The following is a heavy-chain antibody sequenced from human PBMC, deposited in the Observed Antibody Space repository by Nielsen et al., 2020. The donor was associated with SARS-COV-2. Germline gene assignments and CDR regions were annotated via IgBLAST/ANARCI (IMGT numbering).Heavy chain of an antibody. Sequence: SETLSLTCAVSGESFSGYYQWSWIRQPPGKGLEWIGEISHSGTTNYNPSLKSRVTISVDTSKNQFSLKLRFVTAADTAVYYCARRLTMVRGVIPKRAYYMDVWGKGTTVTVSS. CDR1: GESFSGYY. D-gene: IGHD3-10*01. CDR3: ARRLTMVRGVIPKRAYYMDV. V-gene: IGHV4-34*01. CDR2: ISHSGTT. J-gene: IGHJ6*03.